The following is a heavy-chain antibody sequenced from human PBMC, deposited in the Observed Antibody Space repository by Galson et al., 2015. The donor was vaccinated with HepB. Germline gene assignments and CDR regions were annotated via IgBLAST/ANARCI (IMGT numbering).Heavy chain of an antibody. V-gene: IGHV3-48*02. CDR3: ARDSGPETYGDYDDGDPYWYFDL. J-gene: IGHJ2*01. CDR2: ISRSGGTI. Sequence: SLRLSCAASGFTFSSFSMNWVRQAPGKGLEWLARISRSGGTIYYADSVQGRFTISRDNAKNSLSLQMNRLRDKDTAVYYCARDSGPETYGDYDDGDPYWYFDLWGRGTLVTVSS. CDR1: GFTFSSFS. D-gene: IGHD4-17*01.